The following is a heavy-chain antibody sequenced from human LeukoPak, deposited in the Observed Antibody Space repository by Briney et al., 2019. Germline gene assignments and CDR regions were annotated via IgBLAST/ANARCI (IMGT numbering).Heavy chain of an antibody. V-gene: IGHV1-18*01. Sequence: ASVKVACKASGYTFTSYGISWVRQAPGQGLEWMGWISGYNGNTNYAQKLQGRVTMTTDTYTSTAYMELRGLRSDDTAVYYCARALLWFGELGEPFYYYYGMDVWGQGTTVTVSS. CDR1: GYTFTSYG. D-gene: IGHD3-10*01. CDR2: ISGYNGNT. CDR3: ARALLWFGELGEPFYYYYGMDV. J-gene: IGHJ6*02.